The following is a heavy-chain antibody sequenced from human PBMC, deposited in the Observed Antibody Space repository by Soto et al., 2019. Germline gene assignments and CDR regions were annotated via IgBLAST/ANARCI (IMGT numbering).Heavy chain of an antibody. CDR3: ARLYYYDSSGYLETFDY. V-gene: IGHV4-59*01. CDR2: IYYSGST. J-gene: IGHJ4*02. D-gene: IGHD3-22*01. Sequence: SETLSLTCTVSGGSISSYYWSWIRQPPGKGLEWIGYIYYSGSTNYNPSLKSRVTISVDTSKNQFSLKLSSVTAADTAVYYCARLYYYDSSGYLETFDYWGQGTLVTVSS. CDR1: GGSISSYY.